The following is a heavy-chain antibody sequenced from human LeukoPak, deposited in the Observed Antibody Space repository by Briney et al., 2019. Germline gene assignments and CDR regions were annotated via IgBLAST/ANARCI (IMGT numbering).Heavy chain of an antibody. V-gene: IGHV1-8*01. Sequence: GASVKVSFKASGYTFTNYDINWVRQATGQGLEWMGWMNPNSGNTAYAQKFQGRVTMTRDTSISTIYMELSSLRSEDTAVYYCARSLRGWYKDYWGQGTLVTVSS. CDR1: GYTFTNYD. CDR3: ARSLRGWYKDY. D-gene: IGHD6-19*01. J-gene: IGHJ4*02. CDR2: MNPNSGNT.